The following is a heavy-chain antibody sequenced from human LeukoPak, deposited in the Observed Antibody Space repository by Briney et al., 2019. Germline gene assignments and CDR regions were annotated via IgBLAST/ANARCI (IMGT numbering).Heavy chain of an antibody. V-gene: IGHV4-31*03. CDR2: IYYSGST. J-gene: IGHJ5*02. CDR1: GGSISSGGYY. CDR3: ARRSWGSYRYPYNWFDP. Sequence: SETLSLTCTVSGGSISSGGYYGSWIRQHPGKGLEWIGYIYYSGSTYYNPSLKSRVTISVDTSKNQFSLKLSSVTAADTAVYYCARRSWGSYRYPYNWFDPWGQGTLVTVSS. D-gene: IGHD3-16*02.